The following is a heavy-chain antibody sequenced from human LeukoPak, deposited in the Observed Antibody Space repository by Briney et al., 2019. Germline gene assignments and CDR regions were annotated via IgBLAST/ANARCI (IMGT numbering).Heavy chain of an antibody. CDR3: ARAVACSGGSCYSYYYYYMDV. Sequence: SGGSLRLSCVASGLTFSSYEMNWVRQAPGKGLEWVSYISSSDRTIYYADSVRGRFTISRDNAKNSLYLQMNSLRAEDTAVYYCARAVACSGGSCYSYYYYYMDVWGKGTTVTVSS. V-gene: IGHV3-48*03. J-gene: IGHJ6*03. CDR2: ISSSDRTI. D-gene: IGHD2-15*01. CDR1: GLTFSSYE.